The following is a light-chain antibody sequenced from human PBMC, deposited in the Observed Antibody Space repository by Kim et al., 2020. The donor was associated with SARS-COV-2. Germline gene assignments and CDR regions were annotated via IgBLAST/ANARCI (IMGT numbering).Light chain of an antibody. V-gene: IGKV1-5*03. CDR3: QQYNNYPFT. CDR1: QNITNW. CDR2: KAS. Sequence: ASVGDRVTITCRARQNITNWLAWYQQQPGKAPKVLIYKASSLESEVPSRFNGSGSGTRFTLTISSLQPDDFATYYCQQYNNYPFTFGPGTKVDIK. J-gene: IGKJ3*01.